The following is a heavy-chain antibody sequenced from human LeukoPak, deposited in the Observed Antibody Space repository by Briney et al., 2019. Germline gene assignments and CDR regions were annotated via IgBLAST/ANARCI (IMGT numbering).Heavy chain of an antibody. CDR2: IYSGGST. V-gene: IGHV3-53*01. D-gene: IGHD3-3*01. CDR3: ARGESITIFGVVQTSWAFDI. CDR1: GFTVSSNY. J-gene: IGHJ3*02. Sequence: PGGSLRLSCAASGFTVSSNYMSWVRQAPGKGLEWVPVIYSGGSTYYADSVKGRFTISRDNSKNTLYLQMNSLRAEDTAVYYCARGESITIFGVVQTSWAFDIWGQGTMVTVSS.